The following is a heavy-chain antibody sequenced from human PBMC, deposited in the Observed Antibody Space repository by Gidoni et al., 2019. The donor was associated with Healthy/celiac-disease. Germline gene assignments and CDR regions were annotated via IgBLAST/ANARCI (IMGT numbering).Heavy chain of an antibody. CDR1: GFTFSIYA. Sequence: EVQLLESGGGLVQPGGSLRLSCAASGFTFSIYARSWVRQAPGKGLEWVSAISGSGGSTYYADSVKGRFTISRDNSKNTLYLQMNSLRAEDTAVYYCAKDLTMIVVVITPFDYWGQGTLVTVSS. V-gene: IGHV3-23*01. J-gene: IGHJ4*02. D-gene: IGHD3-22*01. CDR2: ISGSGGST. CDR3: AKDLTMIVVVITPFDY.